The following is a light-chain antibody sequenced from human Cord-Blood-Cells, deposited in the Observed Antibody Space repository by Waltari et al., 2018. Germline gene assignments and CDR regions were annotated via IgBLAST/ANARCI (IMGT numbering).Light chain of an antibody. CDR1: QSVSSN. CDR2: GAS. CDR3: QKYNNWPPWT. Sequence: EIVMTQSPATLSVSPGERATLSCRASQSVSSNLAWYQQNPGQAPRLLIYGASTRATGIPARFSVSGSGTEFTLTISSLQSEDFAVYYCQKYNNWPPWTFGQGTKVEIK. V-gene: IGKV3-15*01. J-gene: IGKJ1*01.